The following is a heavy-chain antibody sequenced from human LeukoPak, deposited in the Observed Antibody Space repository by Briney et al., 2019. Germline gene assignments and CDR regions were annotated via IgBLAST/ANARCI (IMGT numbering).Heavy chain of an antibody. CDR2: IYSGSAT. D-gene: IGHD2-21*02. J-gene: IGHJ6*02. Sequence: GGSLRLSCAASGFTVSSNFMSWVRLAPGKGLEWVAIIYSGSATYYPDFVKGRFTIARHNSKNTLYLEMNSLSPEDTAVYYCARGRGRSEKRHGDMLYYYYAMDVWGQGTTVTVSS. CDR3: ARGRGRSEKRHGDMLYYYYAMDV. V-gene: IGHV3-53*04. CDR1: GFTVSSNF.